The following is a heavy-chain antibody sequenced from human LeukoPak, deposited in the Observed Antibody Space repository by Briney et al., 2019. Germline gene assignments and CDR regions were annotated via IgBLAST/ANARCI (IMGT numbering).Heavy chain of an antibody. Sequence: PGGSLRLSCAASGFTFSSYAMSWVRQAPGKGLEWVSAISGSGGSTYYADSVKGRFTISRDNSKNTLYLQMNSLRAEDTAVYYCAKARSDSSPNQNPFDYWGQGTLVTVSS. D-gene: IGHD6-13*01. CDR3: AKARSDSSPNQNPFDY. V-gene: IGHV3-23*01. CDR2: ISGSGGST. J-gene: IGHJ4*02. CDR1: GFTFSSYA.